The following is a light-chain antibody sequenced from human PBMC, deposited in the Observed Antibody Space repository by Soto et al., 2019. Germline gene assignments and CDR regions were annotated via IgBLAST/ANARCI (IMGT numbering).Light chain of an antibody. CDR2: EIS. V-gene: IGLV2-8*01. CDR1: SRDVGGYNY. CDR3: SSYAGDNSRV. Sequence: QSVLTQPPSASGSPGQSVTISCTGTSRDVGGYNYVSWYQQHPGKAPKVMMYEISKRPSGVPDRFSGSKSGNTASLTVSGLQAEDEAEYYCSSYAGDNSRVFGGGTKLTVL. J-gene: IGLJ3*02.